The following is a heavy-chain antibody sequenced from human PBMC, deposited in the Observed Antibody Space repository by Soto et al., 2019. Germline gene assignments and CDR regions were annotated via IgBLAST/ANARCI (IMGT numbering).Heavy chain of an antibody. CDR2: IYYSGST. J-gene: IGHJ4*02. V-gene: IGHV4-39*01. Sequence: SDTLCLTCTVSGGSISTIIYYWGWIRHPPGKGLEWIGSIYYSGSTYYNPSLKSRVTVSVDTSKNQFSLKLSSVTAADTAVYYCARHAVHSSGFNGYWGQGTLVTVSS. CDR3: ARHAVHSSGFNGY. D-gene: IGHD6-19*01. CDR1: GGSISTIIYY.